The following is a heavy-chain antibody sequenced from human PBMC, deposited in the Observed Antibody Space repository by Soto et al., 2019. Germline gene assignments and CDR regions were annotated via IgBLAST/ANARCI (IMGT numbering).Heavy chain of an antibody. V-gene: IGHV1-69*01. Sequence: QVQLVQSGAEVKKPGSSVKVSCKASGGTFSSYAISWVRQAPGQGLEWMGGIIPIFGTANYAQKFQGRVTITADESTSTAYMELSSLRSEDTAVYYCARAPEDIVVVPAATHYYYGMDVWGQGTTVTVSS. J-gene: IGHJ6*02. CDR1: GGTFSSYA. CDR3: ARAPEDIVVVPAATHYYYGMDV. CDR2: IIPIFGTA. D-gene: IGHD2-2*01.